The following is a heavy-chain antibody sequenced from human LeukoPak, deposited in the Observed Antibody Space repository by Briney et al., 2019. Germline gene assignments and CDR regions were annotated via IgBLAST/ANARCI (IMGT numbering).Heavy chain of an antibody. Sequence: GGSLRLSCAASGFAFRSYAMSWVRQTPVKGLEWVSSLTGSGWSTFYADSVQGRFTISRDNSKNTLYLQMNSLRAEDTAVYYCAKDHLEWLLYVNYYYGMDVWGQGTTVTVSS. CDR1: GFAFRSYA. J-gene: IGHJ6*02. V-gene: IGHV3-23*01. D-gene: IGHD3-3*01. CDR3: AKDHLEWLLYVNYYYGMDV. CDR2: LTGSGWST.